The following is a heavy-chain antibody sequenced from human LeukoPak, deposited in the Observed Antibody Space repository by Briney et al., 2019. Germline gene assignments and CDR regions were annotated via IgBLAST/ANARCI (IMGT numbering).Heavy chain of an antibody. J-gene: IGHJ4*02. V-gene: IGHV1-2*02. CDR3: GTLLSNGPFDY. CDR2: IYPNSGAT. CDR1: GYTLTRYY. Sequence: ASVKVSCKASGYTLTRYYMYRVRQAPGQGLEWMGYIYPNSGATKYAQKFQGRVTMTRDTSISTAYMELSGLRSDDTAVYYCGTLLSNGPFDYWGQGSLVTVSS.